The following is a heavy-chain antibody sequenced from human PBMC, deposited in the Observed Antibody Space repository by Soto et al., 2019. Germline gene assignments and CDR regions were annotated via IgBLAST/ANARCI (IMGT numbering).Heavy chain of an antibody. CDR2: IYPGDSDT. Sequence: GESLKISCKGSGYSFTSYWIGWVRQMPGKGLEWMGIIYPGDSDTRYSPSFQGQVAISADKSISTAYLQWSSLKASDTAMYYCARRNYGDYHYYYGMDVWGQGTTVTVSS. D-gene: IGHD4-17*01. V-gene: IGHV5-51*01. J-gene: IGHJ6*02. CDR3: ARRNYGDYHYYYGMDV. CDR1: GYSFTSYW.